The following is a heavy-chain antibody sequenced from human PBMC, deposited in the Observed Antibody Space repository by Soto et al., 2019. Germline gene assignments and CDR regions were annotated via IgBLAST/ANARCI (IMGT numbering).Heavy chain of an antibody. CDR1: GGSISSSSYY. Sequence: PSETLSLTCTVSGGSISSSSYYWGWIRQPPGKGLEWIGSIYYSGSTYYDPSLKSRVTISVDTSKNQFSLKLSSVTAADTAVYYCARPARYSSSWGFDYWGQGTLVTVSS. CDR3: ARPARYSSSWGFDY. J-gene: IGHJ4*02. D-gene: IGHD6-13*01. CDR2: IYYSGST. V-gene: IGHV4-39*01.